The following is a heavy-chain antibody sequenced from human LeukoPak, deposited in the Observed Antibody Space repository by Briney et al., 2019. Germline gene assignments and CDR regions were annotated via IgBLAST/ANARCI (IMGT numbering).Heavy chain of an antibody. CDR3: ARHRTYYFDY. D-gene: IGHD1-14*01. CDR2: INHSGST. V-gene: IGHV4-34*01. CDR1: VGSFSGYD. Sequence: SETLSLTCAVYVGSFSGYDWSWIRQPPGKGLEWIGEINHSGSTNYSPSLKSRVTISVDTSKNHFSLKARSVTAADTAVYYCARHRTYYFDYWGQGTLVTVSS. J-gene: IGHJ4*02.